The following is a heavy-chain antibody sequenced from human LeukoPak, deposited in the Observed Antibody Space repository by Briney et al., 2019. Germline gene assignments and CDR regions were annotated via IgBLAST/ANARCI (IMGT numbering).Heavy chain of an antibody. CDR2: IWSSSGNT. V-gene: IGHV3-23*01. D-gene: IGHD4-23*01. CDR1: GFTFSSYS. CDR3: AKVHGTLTVESPFDY. Sequence: GGSLRLSCAASGFTFSSYSMSWVRQAPGKGLEWVSAIWSSSGNTYYADSVTGRFTISRDNSKNTLYLQMHSLRADDTAVYYCAKVHGTLTVESPFDYWGQGTLVTVSS. J-gene: IGHJ4*02.